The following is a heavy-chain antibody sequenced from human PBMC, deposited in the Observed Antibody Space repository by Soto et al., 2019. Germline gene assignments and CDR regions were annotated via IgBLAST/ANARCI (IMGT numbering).Heavy chain of an antibody. V-gene: IGHV4-34*01. D-gene: IGHD3-9*01. J-gene: IGHJ1*01. CDR2: INHSGST. CDR1: GGSFSGYY. Sequence: QVQLQQWGAGLLKPSETLSLTCAVYGGSFSGYYWSWIRQPPGKGLEWIGEINHSGSTNYNPSLKSNVPISLDTSTNQFFRKLCSVTAADTAVYYCARRRYYDILPGYTHLPRGYFQHWGQGTLVTVSS. CDR3: ARRRYYDILPGYTHLPRGYFQH.